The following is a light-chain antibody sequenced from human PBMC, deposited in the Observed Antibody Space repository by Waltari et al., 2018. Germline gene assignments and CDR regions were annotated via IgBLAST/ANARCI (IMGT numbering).Light chain of an antibody. CDR2: HAS. CDR3: QHYESLPVT. V-gene: IGKV3-20*01. Sequence: EIVLTQSPGTLSLSSGERATLSCRTSQSISKYLAWYQQKPDQAPRLLIYHASSRATGIPDRFIGSGSGTDFSLTISRLEPEDFAVYYCQHYESLPVTFGQGTKVEIK. J-gene: IGKJ1*01. CDR1: QSISKY.